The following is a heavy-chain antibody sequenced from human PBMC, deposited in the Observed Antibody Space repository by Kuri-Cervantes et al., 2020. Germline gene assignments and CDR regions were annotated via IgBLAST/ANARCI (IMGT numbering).Heavy chain of an antibody. CDR2: IYYSGST. CDR3: ATAGDDSSGYLRFDP. V-gene: IGHV4-39*07. CDR1: GGSISSSSYY. D-gene: IGHD3-22*01. J-gene: IGHJ5*02. Sequence: SETLSLTCTVSGGSISSSSYYWGWIRQPPGKGLEWIGSIYYSGSTYYNPSLKSRATISVDTSKNQFSLKLSSVTAADTAVYYCATAGDDSSGYLRFDPWGQGTLVTVSS.